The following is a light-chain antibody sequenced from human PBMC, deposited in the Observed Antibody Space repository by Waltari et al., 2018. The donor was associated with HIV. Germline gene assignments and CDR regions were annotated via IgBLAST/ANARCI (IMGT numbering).Light chain of an antibody. CDR3: SAWDDSLNGVV. CDR2: STN. Sequence: QSVLTQPPSVSGAPGQRVTISCSGSSSNIGSNTVNWYQHLPGTAPKLLIYSTNQRPSGVPDRFSGSKSGTSASLSITGLQSEVEADYYCSAWDDSLNGVVFGGGTKVTVL. CDR1: SSNIGSNT. J-gene: IGLJ2*01. V-gene: IGLV1-44*01.